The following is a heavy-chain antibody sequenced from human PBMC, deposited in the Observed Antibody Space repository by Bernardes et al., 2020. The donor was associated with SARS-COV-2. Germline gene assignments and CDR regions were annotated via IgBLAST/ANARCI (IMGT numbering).Heavy chain of an antibody. CDR1: GFTLGSFY. Sequence: GGSLRLSCVASGFTLGSFYMAWMRQAPGKGLEWVSYISSSGRTVYYGDSVKGRFTLSRDNARKSVFLQINGLGVEDTAVYYCARLLWAAAPYFDYWGQGTLVTVSS. V-gene: IGHV3-11*01. D-gene: IGHD2-15*01. CDR3: ARLLWAAAPYFDY. J-gene: IGHJ4*02. CDR2: ISSSGRTV.